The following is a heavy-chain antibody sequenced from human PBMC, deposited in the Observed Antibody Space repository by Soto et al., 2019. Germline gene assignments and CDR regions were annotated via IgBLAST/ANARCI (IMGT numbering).Heavy chain of an antibody. CDR3: ARDLDGLHDDTSGPFPRPG. J-gene: IGHJ1*01. Sequence: SETLSLTCTVSGGSISSDDYYWSWIRQAQGRGLEWIGYIHSSGSIYYNPSLKSRATMSIDTAGNQFSLKVSSVTVADTAVYYCARDLDGLHDDTSGPFPRPGWGQGTLVTVS. D-gene: IGHD3-22*01. CDR1: GGSISSDDYY. CDR2: IHSSGSI. V-gene: IGHV4-30-4*01.